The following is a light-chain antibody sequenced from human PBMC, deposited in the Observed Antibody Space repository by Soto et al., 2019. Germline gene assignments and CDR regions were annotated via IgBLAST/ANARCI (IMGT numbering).Light chain of an antibody. CDR3: QQYYSTPWT. CDR2: GAS. CDR1: QSVSNNY. J-gene: IGKJ1*01. V-gene: IGKV3-20*01. Sequence: EIVLTQSPGTLSLSPGERATLCCRASQSVSNNYLAWYQQKPGQAPRLLIYGASNRATGIPDRFSGSGSGTDFTLTINSLQAEDVAVYYCQQYYSTPWTFGQGTKVDI.